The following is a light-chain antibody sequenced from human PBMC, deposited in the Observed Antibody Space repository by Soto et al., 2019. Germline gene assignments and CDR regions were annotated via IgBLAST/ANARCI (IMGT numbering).Light chain of an antibody. Sequence: QSVLTQPPSVSGTPGQTVTFFCSGSSSNIGTKTVNWYQQVPGTAPKLLIYSNNQRPSGVPDRFSGSKSGTSASLAISGLQSEDEADYYCAAWDDSLNGRYVFGTGNKVTVL. CDR3: AAWDDSLNGRYV. V-gene: IGLV1-44*01. CDR2: SNN. J-gene: IGLJ1*01. CDR1: SSNIGTKT.